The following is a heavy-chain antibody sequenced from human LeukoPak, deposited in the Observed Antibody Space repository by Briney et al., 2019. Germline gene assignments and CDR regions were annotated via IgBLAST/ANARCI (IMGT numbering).Heavy chain of an antibody. CDR1: GFTSSSYS. CDR2: IRYDGSNK. J-gene: IGHJ4*02. V-gene: IGHV3-30*02. Sequence: GGSLRLSCAASGFTSSSYSMNWVRQAPGKGLEWVAFIRYDGSNKYYADSVKGRFTISRDNSKNTLYLQMNSLRAEDTAVYYCAKSPERSYEVVVDYWGQGTLVTVSS. D-gene: IGHD1-26*01. CDR3: AKSPERSYEVVVDY.